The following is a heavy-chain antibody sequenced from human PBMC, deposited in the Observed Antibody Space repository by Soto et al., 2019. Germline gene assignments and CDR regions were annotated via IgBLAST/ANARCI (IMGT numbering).Heavy chain of an antibody. J-gene: IGHJ5*02. D-gene: IGHD6-13*01. Sequence: ASETLSLTCTGSGGSISSYYWSWIRQPPGKGLEWVGYIYYSGSTNYNPPLKSRVTISVDTSKNQFSLKLSSVTAADTAVYYCARGRAGFSFRIAAAGNWFDPWGQGTLVTVSS. CDR2: IYYSGST. V-gene: IGHV4-59*01. CDR3: ARGRAGFSFRIAAAGNWFDP. CDR1: GGSISSYY.